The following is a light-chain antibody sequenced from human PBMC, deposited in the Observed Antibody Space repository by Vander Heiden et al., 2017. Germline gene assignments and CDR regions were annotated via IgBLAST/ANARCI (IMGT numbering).Light chain of an antibody. CDR2: DDS. Sequence: SYVLTQPPAVSVAPGQQARIGWGGDNIGSKKVHWCQQKSGQAPVLVVYDDSDRPSGIPERVSGFNSGNTATLTISRVEAGDEADYYCQVWDSISDHLVFGGGTKLSVL. CDR3: QVWDSISDHLV. V-gene: IGLV3-21*02. CDR1: NIGSKK. J-gene: IGLJ2*01.